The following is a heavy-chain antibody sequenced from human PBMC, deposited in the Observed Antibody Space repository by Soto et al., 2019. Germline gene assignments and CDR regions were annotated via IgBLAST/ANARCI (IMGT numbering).Heavy chain of an antibody. CDR1: GFSLSNARMG. D-gene: IGHD6-6*01. Sequence: QVTLKESGPVLVKPTETLTLTCTVSGFSLSNARMGVSWIRQPPGKALEWLAHIFSNDEKSYSTSLKSRLTISKDTSKSQVVLTMTNMDPVDTATYYCARMVGYSSSSDYWGQGTLVTVSS. V-gene: IGHV2-26*01. CDR3: ARMVGYSSSSDY. CDR2: IFSNDEK. J-gene: IGHJ4*02.